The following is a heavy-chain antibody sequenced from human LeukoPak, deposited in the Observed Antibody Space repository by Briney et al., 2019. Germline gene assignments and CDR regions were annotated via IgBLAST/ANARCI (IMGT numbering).Heavy chain of an antibody. CDR2: ISGSGGAT. V-gene: IGHV3-23*01. D-gene: IGHD5-18*01. CDR3: AKDRAIHLVPYYLVPDI. J-gene: IGHJ3*02. CDR1: RFTFSSYA. Sequence: GGSLRLSCAASRFTFSSYAMSWLRQAPGKGPEWVSAISGSGGATYYADSVKGRFTISRDNSKNTLYLQMNSLRAEDTAVYYCAKDRAIHLVPYYLVPDIWGQGTVVTVSS.